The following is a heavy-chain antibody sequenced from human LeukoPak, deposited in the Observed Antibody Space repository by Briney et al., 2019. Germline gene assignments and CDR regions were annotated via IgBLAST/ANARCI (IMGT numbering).Heavy chain of an antibody. D-gene: IGHD6-13*01. Sequence: GGSLRLSCAASGFTFSSYDMHWVRQATGKGLEWVSAIGTAGDTYYTGSVKGRFTISRENAKNSLSLQMNSLSAGDTAVYYCARASAAASFDYWGQGTLVTVSS. CDR3: ARASAAASFDY. V-gene: IGHV3-13*01. J-gene: IGHJ4*02. CDR2: IGTAGDT. CDR1: GFTFSSYD.